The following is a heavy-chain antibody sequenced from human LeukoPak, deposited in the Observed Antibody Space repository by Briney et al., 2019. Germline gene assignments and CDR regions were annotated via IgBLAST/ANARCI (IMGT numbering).Heavy chain of an antibody. D-gene: IGHD5-18*01. CDR2: INPNSGGT. J-gene: IGHJ4*02. CDR1: GYTFTGYY. CDR3: ARDRAKGYSYGYGY. V-gene: IGHV1-2*02. Sequence: ASVKLSCKAFGYTFTGYYMHWVRQAPGQGLEWMGWINPNSGGTNYAQKFQGRVTMTRDTSISTAYMELSRLRSDDTAVYYCARDRAKGYSYGYGYWGQGTLVTVSS.